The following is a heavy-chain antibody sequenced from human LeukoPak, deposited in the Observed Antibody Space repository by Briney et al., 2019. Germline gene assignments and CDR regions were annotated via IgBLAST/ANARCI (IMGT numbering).Heavy chain of an antibody. D-gene: IGHD4-17*01. CDR3: ARDRLRATTSTLAY. J-gene: IGHJ4*02. Sequence: GGSLRLSCAATGFTFSSYAMHWVHQAPGKGLEWVAVISYDGSNKYYADSVKGRFSISRDNSKNTLYVQMNSLRAEDTSVYYCARDRLRATTSTLAYWGQGTLVTVSS. CDR2: ISYDGSNK. V-gene: IGHV3-30*04. CDR1: GFTFSSYA.